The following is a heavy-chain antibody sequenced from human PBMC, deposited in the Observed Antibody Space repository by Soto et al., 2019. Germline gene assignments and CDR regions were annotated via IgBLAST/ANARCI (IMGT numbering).Heavy chain of an antibody. CDR2: ISSSSSYI. CDR3: ARSYYDILTGYPHLADS. J-gene: IGHJ4*02. D-gene: IGHD3-9*01. CDR1: GFTFSSYS. V-gene: IGHV3-21*01. Sequence: PGGSLRLSCAASGFTFSSYSMNWVRQAPGKGLEWVSSISSSSSYIYYADSVKGRFTISRDNAKNSLYLQMNSLRAEDTAVYYCARSYYDILTGYPHLADSWCQGTLVTVSS.